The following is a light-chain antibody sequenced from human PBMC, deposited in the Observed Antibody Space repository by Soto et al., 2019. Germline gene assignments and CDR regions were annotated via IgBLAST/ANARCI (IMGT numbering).Light chain of an antibody. J-gene: IGLJ1*01. V-gene: IGLV1-40*01. CDR2: GNN. CDR3: QSYDSSLSGYV. CDR1: SSNIGASYE. Sequence: QSVLTQPPSVSGAPGQRVTISCTGSSSNIGASYEVHWYQQRPGRAPKLLIYGNNNRPSGVPDRFSGSKSGTSGSLAITGLQAEDEADYYCQSYDSSLSGYVFGTGTKLTVL.